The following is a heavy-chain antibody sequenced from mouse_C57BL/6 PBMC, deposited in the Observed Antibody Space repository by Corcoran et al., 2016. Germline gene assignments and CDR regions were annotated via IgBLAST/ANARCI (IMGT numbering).Heavy chain of an antibody. CDR3: AREGESIYYGYDGDPYYYAMDY. Sequence: DVQLQESGPGLVKPSQSLSLTCSVTGYSITSGYYWNWIRQFPGNKLEWMGYISYDGSNNYNPSLKNRISITRDTSKNQFFLKLNSVTTEDTATYYCAREGESIYYGYDGDPYYYAMDYWGQGTSVTVSS. CDR2: ISYDGSN. D-gene: IGHD2-2*01. J-gene: IGHJ4*01. V-gene: IGHV3-6*01. CDR1: GYSITSGYY.